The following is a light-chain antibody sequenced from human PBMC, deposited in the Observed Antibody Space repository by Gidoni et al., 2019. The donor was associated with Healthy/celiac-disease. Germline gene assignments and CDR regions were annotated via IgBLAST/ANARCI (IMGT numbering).Light chain of an antibody. V-gene: IGLV1-40*01. CDR3: QSYDSSLSGAV. Sequence: QSVLTQPPSVSGAPGPRVTISCTGSSSNIGAGYAVHWYQQLPGTAPKLLIYGNSNRPSGVPDRFSGSKSGTSASLAITGLQAEDEADYYCQSYDSSLSGAVFGGGTQLTVL. CDR1: SSNIGAGYA. J-gene: IGLJ7*01. CDR2: GNS.